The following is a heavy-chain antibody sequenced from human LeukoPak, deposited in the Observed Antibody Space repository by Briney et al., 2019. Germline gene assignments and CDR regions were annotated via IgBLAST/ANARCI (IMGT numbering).Heavy chain of an antibody. J-gene: IGHJ4*02. D-gene: IGHD3-22*01. CDR2: ISAYNLNT. CDR1: GYTFNSYG. CDR3: ARDPYYYDSSGYLGY. Sequence: ASVKVSCKTSGYTFNSYGISWVRQAPGQGLEWMGWISAYNLNTNYAQKFQGRVTMTTDTSTSTAYMELRSLRSDDTAVYYCARDPYYYDSSGYLGYWGQGTLVTVSS. V-gene: IGHV1-18*01.